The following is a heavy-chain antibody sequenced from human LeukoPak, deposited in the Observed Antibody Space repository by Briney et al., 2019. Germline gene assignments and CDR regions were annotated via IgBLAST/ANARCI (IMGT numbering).Heavy chain of an antibody. CDR2: ISGSGGST. CDR1: GFTFSSYA. Sequence: VGSLRLSCAASGFTFSSYAMSWVRQAPGKGLEWVSAISGSGGSTYYADSVKGRFTISRDNSKNTLYLQMNSLRAEDTAVYYCAKSNFLTTVTDNTTDYWGQGTLVTVSS. J-gene: IGHJ4*02. CDR3: AKSNFLTTVTDNTTDY. D-gene: IGHD4-11*01. V-gene: IGHV3-23*01.